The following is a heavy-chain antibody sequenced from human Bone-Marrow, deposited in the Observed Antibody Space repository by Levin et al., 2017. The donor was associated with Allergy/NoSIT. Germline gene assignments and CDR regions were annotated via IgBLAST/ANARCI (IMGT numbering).Heavy chain of an antibody. J-gene: IGHJ6*02. CDR2: INHSADT. Sequence: SQTLSLTCGLYGGSFTGSYWSWFRQTPGKGLEWIGQINHSADTKYNPSLTSRVTISVDMSKNQFSLQLTSVTAADTAVYYCARVQGGLRWLGYGLDVWGPGTTVTVSS. CDR1: GGSFTGSY. V-gene: IGHV4-34*01. D-gene: IGHD4-23*01. CDR3: ARVQGGLRWLGYGLDV.